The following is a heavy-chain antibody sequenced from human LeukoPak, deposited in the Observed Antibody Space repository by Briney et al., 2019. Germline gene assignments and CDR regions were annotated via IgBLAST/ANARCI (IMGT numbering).Heavy chain of an antibody. Sequence: GGSLRLSCAASGFTFTEYGMHWVRQPPGKGLVWVSRINSNGSSTNYADSVKGRFTVSRDNAKNTLYLQMHSLRAEDTAVYYCARGWTAPPDYWGQGTLVTVSS. CDR3: ARGWTAPPDY. V-gene: IGHV3-74*01. CDR1: GFTFTEYG. J-gene: IGHJ4*02. D-gene: IGHD3/OR15-3a*01. CDR2: INSNGSST.